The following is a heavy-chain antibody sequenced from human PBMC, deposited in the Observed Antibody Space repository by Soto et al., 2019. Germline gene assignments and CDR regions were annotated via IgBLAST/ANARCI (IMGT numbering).Heavy chain of an antibody. D-gene: IGHD2-8*02. CDR3: ARGMTPPGAPAWYYFDS. V-gene: IGHV4-4*07. CDR1: GASITGSSY. J-gene: IGHJ4*02. Sequence: QVQLQESGPGLMKPSETLSLTCTVSGASITGSSYWSWIRQPAGKGLEWIGRFSLSGTTNYNPSLRRRVTMSADVSKNQFSLRLTSVTAADTALSYCARGMTPPGAPAWYYFDSWGQGTLVTVSS. CDR2: FSLSGTT.